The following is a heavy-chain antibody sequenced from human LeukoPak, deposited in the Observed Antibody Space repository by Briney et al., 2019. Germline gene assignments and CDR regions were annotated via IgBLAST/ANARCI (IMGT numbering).Heavy chain of an antibody. J-gene: IGHJ4*02. CDR2: ISGSGGST. Sequence: GGSLRLSCAASGFTFSSYAMSWVRQAPGKGLEWVSAISGSGGSTYYADSVKGRFTISRDNSKNTLYLQMNSLRAEDTAVYYCAKDSGGRYEWELLRTLDYWGQGTLVTVSS. V-gene: IGHV3-23*01. D-gene: IGHD1-26*01. CDR3: AKDSGGRYEWELLRTLDY. CDR1: GFTFSSYA.